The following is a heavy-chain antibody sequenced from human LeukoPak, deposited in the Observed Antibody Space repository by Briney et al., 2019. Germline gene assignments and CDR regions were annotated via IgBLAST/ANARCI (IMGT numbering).Heavy chain of an antibody. CDR2: IYYSGST. CDR3: ARRVVVVVAAQSYDAFDI. D-gene: IGHD2-15*01. Sequence: SETLSLTCTVSGGSISSYYWSWIRQPPGKGLEWIGYIYYSGSTNYNPSLKSRVTISVDTSKNQFSLKLSSVTAADTAVYYCARRVVVVVAAQSYDAFDIWGQGTLVTVSS. V-gene: IGHV4-59*01. CDR1: GGSISSYY. J-gene: IGHJ3*02.